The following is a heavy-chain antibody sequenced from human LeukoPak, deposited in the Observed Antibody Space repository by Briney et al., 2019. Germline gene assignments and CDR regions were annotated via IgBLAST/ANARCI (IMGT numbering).Heavy chain of an antibody. V-gene: IGHV1-46*01. CDR3: ARVGSPVDY. Sequence: ASVNVSCKASGYTFTSYYMHWVRQAPGQGLEWMGIINPSGGSTSYAQKFQGRVTMARDMSTSTVYMELSRLRSEDTAVYYCARVGSPVDYWGQGTLVTVSS. J-gene: IGHJ4*02. CDR1: GYTFTSYY. D-gene: IGHD6-13*01. CDR2: INPSGGST.